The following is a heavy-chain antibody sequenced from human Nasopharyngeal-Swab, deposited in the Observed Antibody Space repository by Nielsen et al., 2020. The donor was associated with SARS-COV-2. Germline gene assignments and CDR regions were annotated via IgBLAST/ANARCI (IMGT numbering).Heavy chain of an antibody. J-gene: IGHJ4*02. CDR3: ARHSGYDIDY. V-gene: IGHV4-59*08. Sequence: SETLSLTCTVSGGSISSYYWSWIRQPPGKGLEWIGYIYYSGSTNYNPSLKSRVTISVDTSKNQFSLKLCSVTAADTAVYYCARHSGYDIDYWGQGTLVTVSS. D-gene: IGHD3-22*01. CDR2: IYYSGST. CDR1: GGSISSYY.